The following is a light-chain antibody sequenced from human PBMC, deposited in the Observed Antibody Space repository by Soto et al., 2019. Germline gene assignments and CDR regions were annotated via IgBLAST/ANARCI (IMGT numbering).Light chain of an antibody. CDR1: SSNIGRGYD. J-gene: IGLJ1*01. V-gene: IGLV1-40*01. CDR2: ENS. CDR3: QSYDSSLSGFYV. Sequence: QPVLTQPPSVSGAPGQRVTISCTGSSSNIGRGYDVHWYQQLPGTAPKLLIYENSNRPSGVPDRFSGSKSGTSASLAITGLQAEDEADYYCQSYDSSLSGFYVFGTGTKVTVL.